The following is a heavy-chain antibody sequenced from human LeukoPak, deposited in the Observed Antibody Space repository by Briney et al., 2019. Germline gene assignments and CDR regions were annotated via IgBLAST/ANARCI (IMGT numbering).Heavy chain of an antibody. J-gene: IGHJ4*02. V-gene: IGHV3-73*01. CDR1: GFTFSGSA. CDR3: TRVPTRGSGNDY. D-gene: IGHD3-10*01. CDR2: IRSQADNYAT. Sequence: GGSLRLSCAASGFTFSGSAIHWVRQASGKGLEWVGRIRSQADNYATGYAASVKGRFTLSRDDSKNTAYLQMNRLKTEDTAVYYCTRVPTRGSGNDYWGQGTQVTVSS.